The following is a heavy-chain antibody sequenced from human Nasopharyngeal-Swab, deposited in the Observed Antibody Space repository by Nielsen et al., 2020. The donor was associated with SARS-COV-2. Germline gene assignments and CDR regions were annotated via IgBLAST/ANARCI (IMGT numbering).Heavy chain of an antibody. CDR2: IYHGEYT. J-gene: IGHJ4*02. D-gene: IGHD2-2*01. Sequence: SETLSLTCVVSGGSISNSQWWTWLRQTPGQGLEWIGEIYHGEYTNYNPSLKSRVTISADKSNNQFSLDLTSVTAADTAVYYCATRDPQPVWGQGTLVTVSS. V-gene: IGHV4/OR15-8*02. CDR3: ATRDPQPV. CDR1: GGSISNSQW.